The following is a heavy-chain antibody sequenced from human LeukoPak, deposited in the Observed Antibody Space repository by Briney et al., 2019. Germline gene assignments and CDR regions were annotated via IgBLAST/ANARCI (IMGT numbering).Heavy chain of an antibody. V-gene: IGHV3-30*02. Sequence: GGSLRLSCAASGFTFSSYEMNWVRQAPGKGLEWVAFIRYDGSNKYYADSVKGRFTISRDNSKNTLYLQMNSLRAEDTAVYYCASLGSGYYDSSGYYWGQGTLVTVSS. J-gene: IGHJ4*02. D-gene: IGHD3-22*01. CDR1: GFTFSSYE. CDR2: IRYDGSNK. CDR3: ASLGSGYYDSSGYY.